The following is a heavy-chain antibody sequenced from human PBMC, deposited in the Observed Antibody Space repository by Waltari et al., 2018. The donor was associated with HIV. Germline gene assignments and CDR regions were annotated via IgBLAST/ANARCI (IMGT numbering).Heavy chain of an antibody. CDR1: ALTFSSHR. CDR2: INGDGSGT. V-gene: IGHV3-74*01. J-gene: IGHJ4*02. CDR3: TREGVETTAPADY. D-gene: IGHD4-17*01. Sequence: EVQLVESGGGLVQAGGSLRLSCAASALTFSSHRVHWFGQAPGKGLVWVARINGDGSGTSYADSVRGRFSISRENAENSLHLHMNSVRPEDTGLYYCTREGVETTAPADYWGQGTLVTVSS.